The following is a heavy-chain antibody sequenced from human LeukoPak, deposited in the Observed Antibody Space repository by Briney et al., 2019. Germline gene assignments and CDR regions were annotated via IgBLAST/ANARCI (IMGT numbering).Heavy chain of an antibody. CDR2: ISHDANGK. CDR3: AKDLSDPVMVIDS. D-gene: IGHD5-18*01. Sequence: GGSLRLSCAAFGFIFSNYGMHWVRQAPGKGLDWVAVISHDANGKWYADSVQGRFTISRDNSKNTLYLQMNSLRAEDTAVYYCAKDLSDPVMVIDSWGQGTLVTVSS. V-gene: IGHV3-30*18. CDR1: GFIFSNYG. J-gene: IGHJ4*02.